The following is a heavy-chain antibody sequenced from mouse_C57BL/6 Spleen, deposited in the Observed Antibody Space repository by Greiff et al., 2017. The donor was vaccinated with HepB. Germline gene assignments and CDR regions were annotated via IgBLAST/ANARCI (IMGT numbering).Heavy chain of an antibody. CDR1: GYTFTSYW. D-gene: IGHD1-1*01. Sequence: VQLQQPGAELVKPGASVKLSCKASGYTFTSYWMHWVKQRPGQGLEWIGMIHPNSGSTNYNEKFKSKATLSVDKSSSTAYMQLSSLTSEDSAVYYCALYDYNAMDYWGQGTSVTVSS. CDR3: ALYDYNAMDY. J-gene: IGHJ4*01. CDR2: IHPNSGST. V-gene: IGHV1-64*01.